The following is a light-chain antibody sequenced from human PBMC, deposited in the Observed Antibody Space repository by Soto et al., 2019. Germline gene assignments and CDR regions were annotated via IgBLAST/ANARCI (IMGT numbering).Light chain of an antibody. CDR3: QQFDSLPYT. J-gene: IGKJ2*01. CDR1: QDINDR. V-gene: IGKV1-33*01. CDR2: DAS. Sequence: DIQMTQSASSLSASVGDRVTITCQASQDINDRLNWYQQKPGKAPKILISDASSLETGVPSRFSGDETGTAFTLTINNLQPEGFATYHCQQFDSLPYTFGQGTSLEI.